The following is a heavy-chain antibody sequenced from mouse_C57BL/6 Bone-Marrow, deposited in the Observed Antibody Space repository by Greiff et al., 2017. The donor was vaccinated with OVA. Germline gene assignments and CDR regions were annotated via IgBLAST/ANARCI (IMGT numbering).Heavy chain of an antibody. Sequence: DVQLVESEGGLVQPGSSMKLSCTASGFTFSDYYMAWVRQVPEKGLEWVANINYDGSSTYYLDSLKSRFIISRDNAKNILYLQMSSLKSEDTATYYCARDSGDYSFAYWGQGTLVTVSA. J-gene: IGHJ3*01. CDR1: GFTFSDYY. CDR3: ARDSGDYSFAY. CDR2: INYDGSST. V-gene: IGHV5-16*01. D-gene: IGHD1-1*01.